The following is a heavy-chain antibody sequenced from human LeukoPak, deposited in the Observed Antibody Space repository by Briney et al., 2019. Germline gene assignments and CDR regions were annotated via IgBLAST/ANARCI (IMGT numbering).Heavy chain of an antibody. Sequence: PGGSLRLSCAASGFTFSSYAMNWVRQAPGKGLEWVSGIGGSGDTTYYADSVKGRFTTSRDNSKNTLSLQMNSLSTEDTAVYYCAKFPVGETGYWGQGTLVTVSS. V-gene: IGHV3-23*01. J-gene: IGHJ4*02. CDR2: IGGSGDTT. D-gene: IGHD1-26*01. CDR3: AKFPVGETGY. CDR1: GFTFSSYA.